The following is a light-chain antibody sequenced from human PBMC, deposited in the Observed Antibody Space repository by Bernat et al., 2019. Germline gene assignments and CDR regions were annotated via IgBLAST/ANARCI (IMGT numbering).Light chain of an antibody. CDR3: SSHTSSSTHHV. CDR2: EVS. V-gene: IGLV2-18*02. Sequence: QSALTQPPSVSGSPGQSVTISCTGTSSDLSSYNHVSWYQQPPGTAPNLMIYEVSNRPSGVPDRFSGSKSGNTASLTISGLQAEDEADYYCSSHTSSSTHHVFGTGTKVTVL. J-gene: IGLJ1*01. CDR1: SSDLSSYNH.